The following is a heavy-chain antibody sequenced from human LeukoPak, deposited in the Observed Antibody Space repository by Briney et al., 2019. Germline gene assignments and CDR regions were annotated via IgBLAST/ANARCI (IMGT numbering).Heavy chain of an antibody. CDR1: GFNFVTAW. D-gene: IGHD4-23*01. CDR3: THDYAGT. CDR2: VKNMGDGGTT. J-gene: IGHJ4*02. V-gene: IGHV3-15*01. Sequence: GGSLRLSCAASGFNFVTAWMSWVRQAPGKGLEWVGRVKNMGDGGTTDYAAPVKGRFTISRDDSKNTLYLQMNSLKTEDTAMYYCTHDYAGTWGQGTLDTVSS.